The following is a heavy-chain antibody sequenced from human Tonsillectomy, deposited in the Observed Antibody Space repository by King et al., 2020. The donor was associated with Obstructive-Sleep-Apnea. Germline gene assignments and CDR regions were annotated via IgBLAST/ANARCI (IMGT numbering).Heavy chain of an antibody. V-gene: IGHV3-7*01. Sequence: VQLVESGGGLVQPGGSLRLSCAASGFTFSDYWMTWFRQAPGKGLEWVANIKEDGGQKYYVDSAKGRFSISRDNAKRSLFLQMNSLRVEDTAVYYCFSYYYEDSGFSAGLHWGLGTLVTVSS. J-gene: IGHJ4*02. D-gene: IGHD3-22*01. CDR3: FSYYYEDSGFSAGLH. CDR1: GFTFSDYW. CDR2: IKEDGGQK.